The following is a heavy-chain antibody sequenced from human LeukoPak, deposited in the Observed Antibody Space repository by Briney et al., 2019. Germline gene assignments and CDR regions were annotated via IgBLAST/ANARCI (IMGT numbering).Heavy chain of an antibody. Sequence: GSLRLSCAAPGFTFGSYAMHWVRQAPGKGLEYVSAISSNGGSTYYANSVKGRFTISRDNSKNTLYLQMGSLRAEDMAVYYCAREERYYYGSGSYYAYWGQGTLVTVSS. CDR3: AREERYYYGSGSYYAY. J-gene: IGHJ4*02. D-gene: IGHD3-10*01. CDR2: ISSNGGST. CDR1: GFTFGSYA. V-gene: IGHV3-64*01.